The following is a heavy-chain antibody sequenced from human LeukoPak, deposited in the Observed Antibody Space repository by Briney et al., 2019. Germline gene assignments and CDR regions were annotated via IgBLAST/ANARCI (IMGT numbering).Heavy chain of an antibody. CDR2: IKSDGSDK. CDR1: GFTFSTYW. V-gene: IGHV3-7*01. J-gene: IGHJ5*02. Sequence: GGSLRLSWAASGFTFSTYWMGWVRQAPGKGLEWLANIKSDGSDKYYVDSVKGRFTISRDNAKNSLYLQMNSLRAEDTAVYYCARVRSYGWFDPWGQGTLVTVSS. D-gene: IGHD1-26*01. CDR3: ARVRSYGWFDP.